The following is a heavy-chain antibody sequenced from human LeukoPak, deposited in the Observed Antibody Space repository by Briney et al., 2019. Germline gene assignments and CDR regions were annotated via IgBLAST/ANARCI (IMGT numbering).Heavy chain of an antibody. V-gene: IGHV3-23*01. CDR2: ISGSGGST. D-gene: IGHD1-26*01. CDR3: AKAELGVGAQRFDY. J-gene: IGHJ4*02. CDR1: GFTFSSYA. Sequence: PGGSLRLSCAASGFTFSSYAMSWVRQAPGKGLEWVSAISGSGGSTYYADSVKGRFTISRDNSKNTLYLQMSSLRAEDTAVYYCAKAELGVGAQRFDYWGQGTLVTVSS.